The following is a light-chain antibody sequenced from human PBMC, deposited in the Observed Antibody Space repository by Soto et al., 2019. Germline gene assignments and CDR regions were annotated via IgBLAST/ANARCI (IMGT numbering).Light chain of an antibody. CDR1: QSVSTN. CDR3: QQYNIWPPIT. J-gene: IGKJ5*01. Sequence: EIVMTQSPATLSASPGERATLSCRASQSVSTNLAWYQQKPGQAPRLLIYGASTRATGIPARFSGSGSGTEFTLTITSLQSEDIALYYCQQYNIWPPITFGQGTRLEIK. CDR2: GAS. V-gene: IGKV3-15*01.